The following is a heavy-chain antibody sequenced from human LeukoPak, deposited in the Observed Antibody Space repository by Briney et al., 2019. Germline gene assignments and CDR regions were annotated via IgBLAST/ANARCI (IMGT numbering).Heavy chain of an antibody. CDR2: IYYSGST. CDR1: GDSIGNGGYY. D-gene: IGHD4-23*01. CDR3: ARVDDYGGSIDY. Sequence: SETLSLTCTVSGDSIGNGGYYWSWIRQHPGKGLEWIGNIYYSGSTNYNPSLKSRVTISVDTSKNQFSLKLSSVTAADTAVYYCARVDDYGGSIDYWGQGTLVTVSS. V-gene: IGHV4-61*08. J-gene: IGHJ4*02.